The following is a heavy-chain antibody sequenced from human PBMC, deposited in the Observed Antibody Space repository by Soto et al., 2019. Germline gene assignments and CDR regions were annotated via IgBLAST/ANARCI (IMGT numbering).Heavy chain of an antibody. CDR2: IKQDGSEK. J-gene: IGHJ4*02. Sequence: GGSLRLSCAASGFTFSSYWMSWVRQAPGKGLEWVANIKQDGSEKYYVDSVKGRFTISRDNAKNSLYLQMNSLRAEDTAVYYCARDSPGKAAAGTFDYWGQGTLVTVSS. CDR3: ARDSPGKAAAGTFDY. V-gene: IGHV3-7*05. D-gene: IGHD6-13*01. CDR1: GFTFSSYW.